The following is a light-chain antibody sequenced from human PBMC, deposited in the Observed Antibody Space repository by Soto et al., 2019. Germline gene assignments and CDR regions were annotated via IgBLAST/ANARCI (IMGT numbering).Light chain of an antibody. CDR1: RSVNNF. CDR2: DAS. V-gene: IGKV3-11*01. J-gene: IGKJ4*01. CDR3: SQRAGWPPT. Sequence: EIVLTQSPVTLSLSPGERATLSCRATRSVNNFVAWYQQKPGQAPSLLISDASNRATGIPDRFSGSGSGTDFTLTINSLEPEDFAVYFCSQRAGWPPTFGGGTKVDIK.